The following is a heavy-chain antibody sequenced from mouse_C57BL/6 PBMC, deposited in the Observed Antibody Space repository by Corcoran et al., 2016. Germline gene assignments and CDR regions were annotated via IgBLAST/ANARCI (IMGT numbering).Heavy chain of an antibody. CDR3: ARGYYYGSSYDAMDY. CDR2: INPYNGGT. CDR1: GYTFTDYY. D-gene: IGHD1-1*01. V-gene: IGHV1-19*01. Sequence: EVQLQQSGPVLVKPGASVKMSCKASGYTFTDYYMNWVKQSHGKSLEWIGVINPYNGGTSYNQKFKGKATLTVDKSSSTAYMELNSLTSEDSAVYYCARGYYYGSSYDAMDYWGQGTSVTVSS. J-gene: IGHJ4*01.